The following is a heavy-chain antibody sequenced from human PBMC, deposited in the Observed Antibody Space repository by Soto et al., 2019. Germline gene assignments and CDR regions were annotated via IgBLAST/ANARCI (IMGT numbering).Heavy chain of an antibody. CDR2: IYPGDSDT. Sequence: ESLKISCKGSGYSFASYLIGWVRQMPGKGLEWMGIIYPGDSDTRYSPSFQGQVTISADKSISTAYLQWSSLKASDTAMYYCARCXSSWYNIALYYYYGMDVWGQGTTVTVSS. V-gene: IGHV5-51*01. D-gene: IGHD6-13*01. CDR3: ARCXSSWYNIALYYYYGMDV. CDR1: GYSFASYL. J-gene: IGHJ6*02.